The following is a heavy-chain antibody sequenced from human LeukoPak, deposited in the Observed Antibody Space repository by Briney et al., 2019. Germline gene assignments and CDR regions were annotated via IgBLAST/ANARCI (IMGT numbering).Heavy chain of an antibody. CDR1: GFTFSNYG. J-gene: IGHJ6*02. D-gene: IGHD2-21*02. Sequence: GGSLRLSCAASGFTFSNYGMHWVRQAPGKGLEWVAVIWYDGSNKYYVDSVKGRFTISRDNSKNTLYLQMNSLRAEDTAVYYCAKLVVTASYGMDVWGQGTTVTVSS. CDR3: AKLVVTASYGMDV. V-gene: IGHV3-30*02. CDR2: IWYDGSNK.